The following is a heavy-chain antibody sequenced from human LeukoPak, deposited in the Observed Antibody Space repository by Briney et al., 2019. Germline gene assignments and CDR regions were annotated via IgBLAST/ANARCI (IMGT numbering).Heavy chain of an antibody. CDR3: AREEHDYVWGSYRYYYYYGIDV. J-gene: IGHJ6*02. CDR1: GFTFSSYG. CDR2: LSFDGSNE. V-gene: IGHV3-30*03. D-gene: IGHD3-16*02. Sequence: GGSLRLSCAASGFTFSSYGMHWVRQSPGRGLEWVSFLSFDGSNEFYADSLKGRFTISRDNSKDTLYLQMDSLRAEDTALYYCAREEHDYVWGSYRYYYYYGIDVWGQGTTVTVSS.